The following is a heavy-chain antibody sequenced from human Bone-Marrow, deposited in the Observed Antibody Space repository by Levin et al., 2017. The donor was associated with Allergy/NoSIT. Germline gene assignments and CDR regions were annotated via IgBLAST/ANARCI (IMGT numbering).Heavy chain of an antibody. CDR3: AKGSDSSSYTFDY. J-gene: IGHJ4*02. Sequence: AASVKVSCAASGFPFYDFTMHWVRQAPGKGLEWVSLISWDGGSAYYADSLKGRFTISRDNSKNTLYLQMNSLRTEDTALYYCAKGSDSSSYTFDYWGQGTLVTVSS. CDR1: GFPFYDFT. V-gene: IGHV3-43*01. D-gene: IGHD6-6*01. CDR2: ISWDGGSA.